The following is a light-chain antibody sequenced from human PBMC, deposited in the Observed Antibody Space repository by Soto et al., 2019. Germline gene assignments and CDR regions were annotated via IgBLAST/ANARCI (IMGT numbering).Light chain of an antibody. CDR3: SAYAGSSNV. CDR1: SSDVGGYNY. Sequence: QSALTQPRSASGSPGQSVAISCTGTSSDVGGYNYVSWYQQHPGKAPKLMIYEVNKRPSGVPDRFSGSKSGNTASLTVSGLQAEDEADYYCSAYAGSSNVFGSGTKVNV. V-gene: IGLV2-8*01. CDR2: EVN. J-gene: IGLJ1*01.